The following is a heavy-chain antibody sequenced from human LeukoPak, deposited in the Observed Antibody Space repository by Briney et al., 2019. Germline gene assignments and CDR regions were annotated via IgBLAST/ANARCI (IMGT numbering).Heavy chain of an antibody. D-gene: IGHD3-10*01. J-gene: IGHJ4*02. Sequence: GGSLRLSCAASGFTFSDYYMSWIRQAPGKGLEWVSYISSSSPTMYYADSVKGRFSISRDNAKNSLYLQMNSLRAEDTAMYYCAREYTSGSYYIDYWSQGTLVTVSS. CDR2: ISSSSPTM. V-gene: IGHV3-11*01. CDR3: AREYTSGSYYIDY. CDR1: GFTFSDYY.